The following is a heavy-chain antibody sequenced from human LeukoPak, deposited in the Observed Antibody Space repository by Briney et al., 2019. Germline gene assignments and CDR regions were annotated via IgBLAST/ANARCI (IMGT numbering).Heavy chain of an antibody. D-gene: IGHD2-15*01. CDR2: IYPGDSNT. V-gene: IGHV5-51*01. Sequence: GESLKISCKGSGYSFTTYWIGWVRQMPGKGLEWMGIIYPGDSNTRYRPSFQGQVTISADKSISTAYLQWSSLKASDTAMYYCARHTVVVPAALDVVVVAAIDYWGQGTLVTVSS. CDR1: GYSFTTYW. J-gene: IGHJ4*02. CDR3: ARHTVVVPAALDVVVVAAIDY.